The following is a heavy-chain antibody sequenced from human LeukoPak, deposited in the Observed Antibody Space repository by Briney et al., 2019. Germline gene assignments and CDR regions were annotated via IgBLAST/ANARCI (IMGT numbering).Heavy chain of an antibody. J-gene: IGHJ4*02. Sequence: GGSLRLSCAASGFAFSSYAMSWVRQAPGKGLEWVSGISGSGASTYYADSVKGRFTISRDNSKDTLYLQMSSLRDEDTAVYYCARYGYDSSGYYYGFDYWGQGTLVTVSS. CDR3: ARYGYDSSGYYYGFDY. D-gene: IGHD3-22*01. CDR1: GFAFSSYA. CDR2: ISGSGAST. V-gene: IGHV3-23*01.